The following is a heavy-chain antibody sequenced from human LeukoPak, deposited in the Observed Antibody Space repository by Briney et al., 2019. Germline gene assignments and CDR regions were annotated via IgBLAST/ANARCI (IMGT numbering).Heavy chain of an antibody. V-gene: IGHV1-18*01. CDR3: ARAHDYYYYYMDV. Sequence: GASVKVSCKASGYTSTSYGISWVRQAPGQGLEWMGWNSAYNGNTNYAQKLQGRVTMTTDTSTSTAYMELRSLRSDDTAVYYCARAHDYYYYYMDVWGKGTTVTVSS. CDR2: NSAYNGNT. J-gene: IGHJ6*03. CDR1: GYTSTSYG.